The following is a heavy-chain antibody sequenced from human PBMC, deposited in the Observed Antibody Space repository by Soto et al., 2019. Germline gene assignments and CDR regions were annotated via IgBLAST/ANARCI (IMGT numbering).Heavy chain of an antibody. V-gene: IGHV3-23*01. CDR3: AKNSGWFNT. Sequence: EFQVLQSGGGVVQPGGSLTLSCAASGFPFSSTDMTWVRQAPGKGLEWVSTIDGSGGTTYYADSVKGRFTISRDNSINTVFLQMNSLRADDPALYFCAKNSGWFNTWGQGALVTVSS. D-gene: IGHD3-10*01. J-gene: IGHJ5*02. CDR2: IDGSGGTT. CDR1: GFPFSSTD.